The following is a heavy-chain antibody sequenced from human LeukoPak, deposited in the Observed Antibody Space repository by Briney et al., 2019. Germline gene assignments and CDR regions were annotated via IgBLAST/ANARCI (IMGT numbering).Heavy chain of an antibody. CDR1: GYTFTSYY. V-gene: IGHV1-46*01. Sequence: ASVKASCKASGYTFTSYYMHWVRQAPGQGLEWMGIINPSGGSTTYAQKFQGRVTMTRDMSTSTVYMELSSLRSEDTAVYYCARASFGDTLGSFDYWGQGTLVTVSS. D-gene: IGHD4-17*01. CDR3: ARASFGDTLGSFDY. J-gene: IGHJ4*02. CDR2: INPSGGST.